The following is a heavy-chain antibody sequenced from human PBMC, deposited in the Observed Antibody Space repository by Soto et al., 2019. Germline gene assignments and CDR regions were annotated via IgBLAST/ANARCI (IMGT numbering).Heavy chain of an antibody. CDR1: GGSIDSSDW. CDR2: IFHGGTI. Sequence: QVQLQESGPGLVKPSGTLSLTCAVSGGSIDSSDWWNWVRQPPGKGLEWIGEIFHGGTIIYNPSLNRRVTISVDKSRNQFSLELTSVTAADTAVYYCARDHHYRNSWSFDSWGQGTLVTVSS. CDR3: ARDHHYRNSWSFDS. J-gene: IGHJ4*02. D-gene: IGHD6-13*01. V-gene: IGHV4-4*02.